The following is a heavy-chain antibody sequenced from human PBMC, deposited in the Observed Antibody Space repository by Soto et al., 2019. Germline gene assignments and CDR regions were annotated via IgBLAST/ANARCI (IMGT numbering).Heavy chain of an antibody. CDR2: ISWNSGSI. V-gene: IGHV3-9*01. CDR3: AKDYTGHDFWRGPLKATYYYYYMDV. Sequence: EVQLVESGGGLVQPGRSLRLSCAASGFTFDDYAMHWVRQAPGKGLELVSGISWNSGSIGYADSVKGRFTISRDNAKNSLYLQMNSLRADDTGLDYCAKDYTGHDFWRGPLKATYYYYYMDVWGKGTTVTVSS. J-gene: IGHJ6*03. CDR1: GFTFDDYA. D-gene: IGHD3-3*01.